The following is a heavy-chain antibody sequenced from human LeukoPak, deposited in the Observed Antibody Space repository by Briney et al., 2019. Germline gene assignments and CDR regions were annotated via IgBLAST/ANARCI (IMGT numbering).Heavy chain of an antibody. D-gene: IGHD6-19*01. CDR3: ARAVSGRFDY. V-gene: IGHV4-61*08. J-gene: IGHJ4*02. Sequence: SETLSLTCTVCGGSISSGGYHWGWIRQPPGKGLEWTGYIYYSGSTNYNPSLNSRVTISVDTSKNQFSLRLSSVTAADTAIYYCARAVSGRFDYWGQGTLVTVSS. CDR1: GGSISSGGYH. CDR2: IYYSGST.